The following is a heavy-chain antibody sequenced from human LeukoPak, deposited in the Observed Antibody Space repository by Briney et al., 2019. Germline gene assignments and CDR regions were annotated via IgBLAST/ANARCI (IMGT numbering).Heavy chain of an antibody. Sequence: GWSLRLSCAASGFRFSDCAVHWIRQAPGKGLEWVAIISKDGYNTDYADSVKGRFTISRDNSKNTLYLQMNSLRVEDTALYYCARNDYGTYYFDYWGQGTLVTVSS. J-gene: IGHJ4*02. D-gene: IGHD4-17*01. CDR3: ARNDYGTYYFDY. CDR2: ISKDGYNT. CDR1: GFRFSDCA. V-gene: IGHV3-30-3*01.